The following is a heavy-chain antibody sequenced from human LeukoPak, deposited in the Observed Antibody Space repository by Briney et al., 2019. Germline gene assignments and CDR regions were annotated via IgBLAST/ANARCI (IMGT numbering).Heavy chain of an antibody. CDR3: AKDLVRSYYVFDY. CDR1: GFTFSSYG. CDR2: ISGSGGST. D-gene: IGHD1-26*01. V-gene: IGHV3-23*01. J-gene: IGHJ4*02. Sequence: PGGSLRLSCAVSGFTFSSYGMSWVRQAPGKGLEWVSAISGSGGSTYYADSVKGRFTISRDNSKNTLYLQMNSLRAEDTAVYYCAKDLVRSYYVFDYWGQGTLVTVSS.